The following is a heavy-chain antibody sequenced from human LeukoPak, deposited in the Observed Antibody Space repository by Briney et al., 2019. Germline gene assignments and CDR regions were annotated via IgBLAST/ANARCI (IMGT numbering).Heavy chain of an antibody. CDR2: IEHDGTTK. CDR1: GFTFSAYW. Sequence: PGGSLRLSCTVSGFTFSAYWMSWVRQAPGKGLERVANIEHDGTTKFYLDSVKGRFTISRDSSKNTLYLQMNSLRAEDTAIYYCAKDSTTSGILYGMDVWGQGTTVTVSS. CDR3: AKDSTTSGILYGMDV. V-gene: IGHV3-7*03. D-gene: IGHD2-8*01. J-gene: IGHJ6*02.